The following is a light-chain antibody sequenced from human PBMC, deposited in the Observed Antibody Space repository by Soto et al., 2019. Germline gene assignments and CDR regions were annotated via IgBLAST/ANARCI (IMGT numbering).Light chain of an antibody. CDR3: QQSYNSPQT. Sequence: DIQMTRSPSSLSASVGDEVTITCRASQTIMTYLNWYQLKPGKPPRLLIYAASSLQSGVPSRFSGSGSGTDFTLTFSSLQPEDFATYSCQQSYNSPQTFGQGTKVDIK. V-gene: IGKV1-39*01. CDR2: AAS. CDR1: QTIMTY. J-gene: IGKJ1*01.